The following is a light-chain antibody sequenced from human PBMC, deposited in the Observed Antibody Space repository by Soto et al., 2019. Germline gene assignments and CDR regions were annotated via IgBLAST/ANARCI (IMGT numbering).Light chain of an antibody. Sequence: ERVMTQSPAALSVSPGERATLSCRASQSVNSNLAWYQQKPGQAPRLLIYGASTRATGIPARFSGSGSGTEFSLTISSLQAEDFAVYHCQQYNSWPLTFGGGTKVEIK. CDR3: QQYNSWPLT. V-gene: IGKV3-15*01. J-gene: IGKJ4*01. CDR2: GAS. CDR1: QSVNSN.